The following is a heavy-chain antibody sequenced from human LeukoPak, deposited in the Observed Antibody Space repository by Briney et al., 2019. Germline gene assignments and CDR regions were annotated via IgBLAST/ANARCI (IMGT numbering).Heavy chain of an antibody. CDR3: TRVLGLRFLETLRFDP. Sequence: PGGSLRLYCTASGFTFGDYAMSWVRQAPGKGLEWVGFIRSKAYGGTTEYAASVKGRFTISRDDSKSIAYLQMNSLKTEDTAVYYCTRVLGLRFLETLRFDPWGQGTLVTVSS. J-gene: IGHJ5*02. CDR1: GFTFGDYA. CDR2: IRSKAYGGTT. V-gene: IGHV3-49*04. D-gene: IGHD3-3*01.